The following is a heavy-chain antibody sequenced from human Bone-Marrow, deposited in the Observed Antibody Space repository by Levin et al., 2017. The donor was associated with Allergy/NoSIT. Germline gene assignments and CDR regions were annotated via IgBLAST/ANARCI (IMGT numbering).Heavy chain of an antibody. V-gene: IGHV3-23*01. CDR2: ISGSGGNT. CDR1: GFMFSSYA. D-gene: IGHD6-19*01. J-gene: IGHJ4*02. CDR3: AKARTQWLAPYYFDY. Sequence: GGSLRLSCAPSGFMFSSYAMSWVRQSPGKGLEGVSSISGSGGNTYDAESVKGRFTISRDNAQKILDLQMDSLTADDTAVEDCAKARTQWLAPYYFDYWGQGTLVTVSS.